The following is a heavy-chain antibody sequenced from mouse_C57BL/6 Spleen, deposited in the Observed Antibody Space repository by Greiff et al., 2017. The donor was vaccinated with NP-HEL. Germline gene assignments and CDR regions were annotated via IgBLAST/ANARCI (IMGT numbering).Heavy chain of an antibody. Sequence: EVQRVESGPELVKPGASVKISCKASGYSFTDYNMNWVKQSNGKSLEWIGVINPNYGTTSYNQKFKGKATLTVDQSSSTAYMQLNSLTSEDSAVYYCARSPHYGSSHDYAMDYWGQGTSVTVSS. D-gene: IGHD1-1*01. J-gene: IGHJ4*01. CDR1: GYSFTDYN. V-gene: IGHV1-39*01. CDR2: INPNYGTT. CDR3: ARSPHYGSSHDYAMDY.